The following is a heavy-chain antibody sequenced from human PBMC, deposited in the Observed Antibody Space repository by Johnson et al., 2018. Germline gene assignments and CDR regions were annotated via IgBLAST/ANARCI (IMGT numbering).Heavy chain of an antibody. D-gene: IGHD4-17*01. Sequence: VQLVESGGGLVKPGGSLRLSCAASAITFSPYTMNWVRQAPGKGLEWISSISSSSTYIYYADSVKGRFTISRDNAKNSLFLQMNSLRAEHTAMYYCARDPGKYGESFDIWGQGTMVTVSS. V-gene: IGHV3-21*06. J-gene: IGHJ3*02. CDR3: ARDPGKYGESFDI. CDR2: ISSSSTYI. CDR1: AITFSPYT.